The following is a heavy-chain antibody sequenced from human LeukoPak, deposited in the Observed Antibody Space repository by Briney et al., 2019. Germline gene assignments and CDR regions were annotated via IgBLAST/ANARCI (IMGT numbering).Heavy chain of an antibody. D-gene: IGHD3-10*01. CDR1: GYTFTSYG. Sequence: GASVEVSCKASGYTFTSYGISWVRQAPGQGLEWMGWISAYNGNTNYAQKLQGRVTMTTDTSTSTTYMELSSLRSEDTAVYYCARFRAGVGEPYGDYWGQGTLVTVSS. CDR3: ARFRAGVGEPYGDY. V-gene: IGHV1-18*01. J-gene: IGHJ4*02. CDR2: ISAYNGNT.